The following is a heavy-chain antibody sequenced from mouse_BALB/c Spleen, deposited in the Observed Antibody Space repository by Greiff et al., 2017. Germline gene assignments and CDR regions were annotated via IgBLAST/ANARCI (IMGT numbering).Heavy chain of an antibody. Sequence: VQLVESGPGLVAPSQSLSITCTVSGFSLTSYGVHWVRQPPGKGLEWLGVIWAGGSTNYNSALKSRLSISKDNSKSQVFLKMNSLQTDDTARYYCARDIRNYDAMDYWGQGTSVTVSS. CDR2: IWAGGST. D-gene: IGHD2-1*01. J-gene: IGHJ4*01. CDR1: GFSLTSYG. V-gene: IGHV2-9*02. CDR3: ARDIRNYDAMDY.